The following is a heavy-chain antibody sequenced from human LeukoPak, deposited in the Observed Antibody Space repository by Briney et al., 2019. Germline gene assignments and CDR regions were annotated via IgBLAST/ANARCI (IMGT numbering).Heavy chain of an antibody. D-gene: IGHD6-19*01. Sequence: GGSLRLACAASGFTFSSYGMHWVRQAPGKGLEWVAVIWNDGSNKYYADSVKGRFTISRDNSKNTLYLQMNSLRAEDTAVYYCARDGSGWYLNFDYWGQGTLVTVSS. V-gene: IGHV3-33*01. CDR1: GFTFSSYG. CDR2: IWNDGSNK. CDR3: ARDGSGWYLNFDY. J-gene: IGHJ4*02.